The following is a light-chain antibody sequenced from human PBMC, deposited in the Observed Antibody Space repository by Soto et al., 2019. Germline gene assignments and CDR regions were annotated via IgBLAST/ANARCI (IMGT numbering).Light chain of an antibody. J-gene: IGKJ5*01. Sequence: EIVLTQSPATLSLSPGEGATLSCRASQSLDSYLAWYQQKPGQAPRLLIYDASNRATGIPARFSGSGSGTDFTLSITSLEPEDFAVYYCQQRSNWITFGQGTRLEIK. V-gene: IGKV3-11*01. CDR2: DAS. CDR1: QSLDSY. CDR3: QQRSNWIT.